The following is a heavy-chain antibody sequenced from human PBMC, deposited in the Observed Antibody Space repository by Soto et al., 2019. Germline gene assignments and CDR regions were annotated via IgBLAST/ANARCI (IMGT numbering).Heavy chain of an antibody. CDR2: IYYSGST. CDR3: ARDRGYYTFDYYYGMDV. CDR1: GGSISSGDYD. Sequence: QVQLQESGPGLVKPSQTLSLTCTVSGGSISSGDYDWSWIRQPPGKGLEWIGYIYYSGSTYYNPSLKSRVTISVDTSKNQFSLKLSSVTAADTAVYYCARDRGYYTFDYYYGMDVWGQGTTVTVSS. V-gene: IGHV4-30-4*01. J-gene: IGHJ6*02. D-gene: IGHD3-3*01.